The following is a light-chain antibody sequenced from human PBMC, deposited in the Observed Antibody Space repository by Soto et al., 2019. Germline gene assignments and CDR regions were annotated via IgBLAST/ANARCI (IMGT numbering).Light chain of an antibody. J-gene: IGKJ2*01. V-gene: IGKV3-15*01. CDR1: QSVSSN. Sequence: EIVMTQSPANLSVSPGERATLSCRASQSVSSNLAWYQQKPGQAPRLLIYGASTRATGIPARFSGSGSGTEFTLTISSLQSEDFAVYYCQQYNNWLLYTFGQGTKLEIK. CDR2: GAS. CDR3: QQYNNWLLYT.